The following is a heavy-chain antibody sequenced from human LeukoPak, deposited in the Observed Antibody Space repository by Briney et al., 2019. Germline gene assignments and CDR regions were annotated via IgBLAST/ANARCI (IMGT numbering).Heavy chain of an antibody. CDR3: ARLYPTTLTSYSSSL. CDR2: IIPIFGTA. J-gene: IGHJ4*02. D-gene: IGHD6-13*01. CDR1: GGTFSSYA. V-gene: IGHV1-69*05. Sequence: SVKVSCKAPGGTFSSYAISWVRQAPGQGLEWMGRIIPIFGTANYAQKFQGRVTITTDESTSTAYMELSSLRSEDTAVYYCARLYPTTLTSYSSSLWRQGTLVTVSS.